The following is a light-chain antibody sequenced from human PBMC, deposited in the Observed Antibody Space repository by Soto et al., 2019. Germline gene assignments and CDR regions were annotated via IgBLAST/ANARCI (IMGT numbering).Light chain of an antibody. Sequence: QSALTQPPSASGTPGQKVFISCSGSSSNIGGTNYAYWYQQLPGAAPKLLMHSNNLRPSGVPERISGSKFGTAASLAISGLRSEAEAVYYCASWDDRLGAVIFGGGTKVTVL. J-gene: IGLJ2*01. CDR2: SNN. CDR3: ASWDDRLGAVI. CDR1: SSNIGGTNY. V-gene: IGLV1-47*02.